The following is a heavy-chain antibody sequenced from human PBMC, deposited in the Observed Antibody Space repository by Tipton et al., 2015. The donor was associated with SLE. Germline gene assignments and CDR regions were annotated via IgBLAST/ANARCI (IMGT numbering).Heavy chain of an antibody. CDR2: ISSSSRYI. Sequence: VQLVQSGGGLVKPGGSLRLSCAASGFTYSSYSMNWVRQAPGKGLEWVSSISSSSRYIHYADSVKGRFTISRDNAKKSLYLQMNSLRAEDTAVYHCAREVGNYHNWFDPWGQGTLVTVSS. CDR1: GFTYSSYS. V-gene: IGHV3-21*03. J-gene: IGHJ5*02. CDR3: AREVGNYHNWFDP. D-gene: IGHD1-7*01.